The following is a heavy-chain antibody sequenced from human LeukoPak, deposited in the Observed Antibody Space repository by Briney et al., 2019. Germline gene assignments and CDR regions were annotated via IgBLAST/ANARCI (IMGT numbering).Heavy chain of an antibody. D-gene: IGHD6-19*01. J-gene: IGHJ4*02. CDR2: ISWNSGSI. V-gene: IGHV3-9*01. CDR1: GFTFDDYA. CDR3: AKDYNGWLSY. Sequence: GRSLRLSCAASGFTFDDYAMHWVRQVPGKGLEWVSGISWNSGSIGYADSVKGRFTISRDNAKNSLYLQMNSLRAVDTAFYYCAKDYNGWLSYWGQGTLVTVSS.